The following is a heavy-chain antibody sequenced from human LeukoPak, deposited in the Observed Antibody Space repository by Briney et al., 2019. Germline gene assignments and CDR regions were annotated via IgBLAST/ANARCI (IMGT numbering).Heavy chain of an antibody. Sequence: GASVKVSCKASGYTFTGYYMHWVRQAAGQGLEWMGWINPNSGSANYAQKFQGRVTMTRDTSISTAYMEVSRLRSDDTAVYYCARDYGDYENWFDPWGQGTLVTVSS. V-gene: IGHV1-2*02. J-gene: IGHJ5*02. D-gene: IGHD4-17*01. CDR2: INPNSGSA. CDR3: ARDYGDYENWFDP. CDR1: GYTFTGYY.